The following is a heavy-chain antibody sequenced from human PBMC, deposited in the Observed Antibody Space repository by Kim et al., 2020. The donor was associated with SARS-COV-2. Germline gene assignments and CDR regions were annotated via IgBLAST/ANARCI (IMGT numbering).Heavy chain of an antibody. CDR3: ARGSTSWDRPPAD. D-gene: IGHD2-2*01. J-gene: IGHJ4*02. Sequence: ASVKVSCKASGYTFSDYYMFWVRQAPGQGPEWMGWINPNSGATKDAQKFRGRVTLTRDTSINTAYMELSSLRSDDTAVYYCARGSTSWDRPPADWGQGTLVTVSS. CDR1: GYTFSDYY. V-gene: IGHV1-2*02. CDR2: INPNSGAT.